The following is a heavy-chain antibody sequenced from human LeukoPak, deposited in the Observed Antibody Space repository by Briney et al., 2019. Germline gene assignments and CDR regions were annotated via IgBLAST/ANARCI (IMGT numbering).Heavy chain of an antibody. J-gene: IGHJ6*02. V-gene: IGHV3-30-3*01. CDR1: GFTFSSYA. CDR3: ARVYARYFDWLPYYYYGMDV. CDR2: ISYDGSNK. Sequence: PGRSLRLSCAASGFTFSSYAMHWVRQAPGKGLEWVAVISYDGSNKYYADSVKGRFTISRDNSKNMLYLQMNSLRAEDTAVYYCARVYARYFDWLPYYYYGMDVWGQGTTVTVSS. D-gene: IGHD3-9*01.